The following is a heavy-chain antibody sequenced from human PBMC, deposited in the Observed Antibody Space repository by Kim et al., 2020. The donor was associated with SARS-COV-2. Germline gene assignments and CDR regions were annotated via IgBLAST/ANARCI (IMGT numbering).Heavy chain of an antibody. CDR2: ISYDGSNK. CDR1: GFTFSSYA. V-gene: IGHV3-30*04. Sequence: GGSLRLSCAASGFTFSSYAMHWVRQAPGKGLEWVAVISYDGSNKYYADSVKGRFTISRDNSKNTLYLQMNSLRAEDTAVYYCARDHGSSSSDYYYYGMDVWGQGTTVTVSS. D-gene: IGHD6-6*01. J-gene: IGHJ6*02. CDR3: ARDHGSSSSDYYYYGMDV.